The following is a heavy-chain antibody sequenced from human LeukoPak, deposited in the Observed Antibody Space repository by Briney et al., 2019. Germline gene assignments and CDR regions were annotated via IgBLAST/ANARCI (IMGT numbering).Heavy chain of an antibody. CDR3: ARVSLRRNYYYYYGMDV. V-gene: IGHV1-69*13. J-gene: IGHJ6*02. CDR1: GYTFTSYD. Sequence: ASVKVSCKASGYTFTSYDINWVRQAPGQGLEWMGGIIPIFGTANYAQKFQGRVTITADESTSTAYMELSSLRSEDTAVYYCARVSLRRNYYYYYGMDVWGQGTTVTVSS. D-gene: IGHD3-16*01. CDR2: IIPIFGTA.